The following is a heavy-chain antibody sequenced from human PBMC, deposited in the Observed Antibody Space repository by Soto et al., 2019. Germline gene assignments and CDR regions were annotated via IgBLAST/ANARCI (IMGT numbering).Heavy chain of an antibody. CDR3: ARGWGSKWYYFDS. J-gene: IGHJ4*02. CDR2: IFDSGDV. D-gene: IGHD3-16*01. Sequence: QVRLQESGPGLVRPSETLSLTCTVSGVSSTSFYWSWIRQSPGKGLEWIGYIFDSGDVKYNPSLMSRLTMSIDMSKNEFSLRLKSVTAADTAMYYCARGWGSKWYYFDSWGEGTLVTVSS. V-gene: IGHV4-59*01. CDR1: GVSSTSFY.